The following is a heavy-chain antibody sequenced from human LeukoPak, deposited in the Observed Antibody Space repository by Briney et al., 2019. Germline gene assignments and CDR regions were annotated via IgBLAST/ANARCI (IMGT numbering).Heavy chain of an antibody. D-gene: IGHD1-20*01. J-gene: IGHJ4*02. CDR3: AKVKWKLIGYFDY. CDR1: GFTFTSYA. CDR2: LTGDGNT. V-gene: IGHV3-23*01. Sequence: GGSLRLSCAASGFTFTSYAMSWDRQAPGKGLEWVSVLTGDGNTYYADSVKGRFTNSRDDSKNTLFLQMNSLRAEDTAVYFCAKVKWKLIGYFDYWGQGTLVTVSS.